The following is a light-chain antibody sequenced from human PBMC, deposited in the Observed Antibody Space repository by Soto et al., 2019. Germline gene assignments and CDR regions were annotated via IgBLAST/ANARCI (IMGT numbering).Light chain of an antibody. Sequence: IVMTQSPDALAVSLGERATINCKSSQSVLYSSNNKNYLAWYRQKPGQPPKLLIYWASIRESGVPDRISGSGSGTDFPLTISSLQAEDVAVYYCQQYYSTPSYTFGQGTKLEIK. J-gene: IGKJ2*01. CDR1: QSVLYSSNNKNY. CDR2: WAS. CDR3: QQYYSTPSYT. V-gene: IGKV4-1*01.